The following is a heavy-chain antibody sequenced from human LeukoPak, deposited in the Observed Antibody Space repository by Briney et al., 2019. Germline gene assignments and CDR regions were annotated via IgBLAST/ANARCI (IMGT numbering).Heavy chain of an antibody. J-gene: IGHJ4*02. CDR2: IAPSSGTT. V-gene: IGHV1-46*01. CDR3: ARASGSSAVPFDY. CDR1: GYTFTSNY. D-gene: IGHD3-10*01. Sequence: ASVKVSCKASGYTFTSNYMHWVRQAPGQGLEWMGVIAPSSGTTSYAQKFQGRVTMTRDTSTSTLYMELSSLTSEDTAVYYCARASGSSAVPFDYWGQGTLVTVSS.